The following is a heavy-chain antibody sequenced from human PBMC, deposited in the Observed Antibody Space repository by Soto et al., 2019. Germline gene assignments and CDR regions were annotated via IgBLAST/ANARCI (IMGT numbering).Heavy chain of an antibody. CDR3: ARDTAGPLDY. Sequence: GGSLRLSCAASGFTFSTYTMNWVRQAPGKGLEWVSSIASTSIFIYYADSLKGRFTISRNNAMNSLFLQMTSLRPEDTAVYFCARDTAGPLDYWGQGTLVTVSS. CDR1: GFTFSTYT. D-gene: IGHD4-17*01. V-gene: IGHV3-21*01. J-gene: IGHJ4*02. CDR2: IASTSIFI.